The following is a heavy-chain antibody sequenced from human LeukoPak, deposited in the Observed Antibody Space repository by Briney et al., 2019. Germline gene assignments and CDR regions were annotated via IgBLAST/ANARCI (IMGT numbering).Heavy chain of an antibody. V-gene: IGHV1-2*02. D-gene: IGHD5-12*01. CDR3: ARDDSGYAKESLTSFDY. Sequence: GASVKVSCKASGYTFTGYYMHWVRQAPGQGLEWMGWINPNSGGTNYAQKFQGRVTMTRDTSISTAYMELSRPRSDDTAVYYCARDDSGYAKESLTSFDYWGQGTLVTVSS. J-gene: IGHJ4*02. CDR1: GYTFTGYY. CDR2: INPNSGGT.